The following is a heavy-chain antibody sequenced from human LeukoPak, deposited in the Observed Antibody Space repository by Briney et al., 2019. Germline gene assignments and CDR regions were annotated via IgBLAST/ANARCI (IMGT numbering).Heavy chain of an antibody. CDR1: GGSISSYY. Sequence: SETLSLTCTVSGGSISSYYWSWIRQPAGKGLEWIGRIYTSGSTNYNPSLKSRVTMSVDTSKNQFSLKLSSVTAADTAVYYCARATRYCSSTSCYTGDYYYYYYMDVWGKGTTVTVSS. CDR2: IYTSGST. V-gene: IGHV4-4*07. CDR3: ARATRYCSSTSCYTGDYYYYYYMDV. J-gene: IGHJ6*03. D-gene: IGHD2-2*02.